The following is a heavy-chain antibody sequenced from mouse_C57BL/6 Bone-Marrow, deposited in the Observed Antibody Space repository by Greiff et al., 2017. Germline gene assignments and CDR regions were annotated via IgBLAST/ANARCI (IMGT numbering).Heavy chain of an antibody. CDR3: ARDSSGDVFAY. CDR2: IWSGGST. V-gene: IGHV2-2*01. D-gene: IGHD3-2*02. Sequence: QVQLKESGPGLVQPSQSLSITCTVSGFSLTSYGVHWVRQSPGKGLEWLGVIWSGGSTDYNAAFISRLSISKDNSKSQVFFKMNSLQADDTAIYYCARDSSGDVFAYWGQGTLVTVSA. CDR1: GFSLTSYG. J-gene: IGHJ3*01.